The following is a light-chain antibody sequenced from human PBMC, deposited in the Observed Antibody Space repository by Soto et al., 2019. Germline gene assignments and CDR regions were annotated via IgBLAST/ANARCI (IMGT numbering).Light chain of an antibody. CDR1: QSVDTL. CDR2: AAS. V-gene: IGKV1-5*03. Sequence: DVQMTQFPYTLSASVGGRVTITCRASQSVDTLLAWYQHKPGKAPKLLISAASNLESGVPSRVSGSGSGTQFTLTIRSLQPDDSATYYCQQYSHYTSFGQGTKLEL. J-gene: IGKJ2*01. CDR3: QQYSHYTS.